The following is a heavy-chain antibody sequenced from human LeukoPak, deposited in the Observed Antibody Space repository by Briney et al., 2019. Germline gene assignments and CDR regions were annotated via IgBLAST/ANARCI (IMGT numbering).Heavy chain of an antibody. Sequence: GGSMSLSCAAAGFTFSNARMSWVRQAPGKGLEWVGRIKSKTDGGTTDYAAPVKGRFTISRDDSKNTLYLQMNSLETEDTAVYYCTTFGHCSSTSCYSGWGQGTLVTVSS. CDR2: IKSKTDGGTT. V-gene: IGHV3-15*01. CDR3: TTFGHCSSTSCYSG. D-gene: IGHD2-2*01. CDR1: GFTFSNAR. J-gene: IGHJ4*02.